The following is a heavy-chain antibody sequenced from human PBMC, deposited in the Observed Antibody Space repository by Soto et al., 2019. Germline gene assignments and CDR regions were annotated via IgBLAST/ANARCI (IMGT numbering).Heavy chain of an antibody. D-gene: IGHD6-13*01. CDR3: ARSGQHRDSNWFDP. Sequence: WSLRLSCAASGFTFSSYWMSWVRQAPGKGLEWVANIKQDGSEKYYVDSAKGRFTISRDNAKNSLYLQMNSLRAEDTAVYYCARSGQHRDSNWFDPWGQGTLVTVSS. J-gene: IGHJ5*02. CDR2: IKQDGSEK. V-gene: IGHV3-7*01. CDR1: GFTFSSYW.